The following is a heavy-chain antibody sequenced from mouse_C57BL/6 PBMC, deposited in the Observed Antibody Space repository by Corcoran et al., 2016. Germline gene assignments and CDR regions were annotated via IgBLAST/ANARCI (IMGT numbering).Heavy chain of an antibody. Sequence: EVQLQQSGPELVKPGASVKISCKASGYTFTDYYMNWVKQSHGKSLEWIGDINPNNGGTSYNQKFKGKATLTVDKSSSTAYMELRSLTSEDSAVYYCASEERYGSTGYVDVWGTGTTVTVSS. V-gene: IGHV1-26*01. CDR2: INPNNGGT. J-gene: IGHJ1*03. CDR1: GYTFTDYY. CDR3: ASEERYGSTGYVDV. D-gene: IGHD2-2*01.